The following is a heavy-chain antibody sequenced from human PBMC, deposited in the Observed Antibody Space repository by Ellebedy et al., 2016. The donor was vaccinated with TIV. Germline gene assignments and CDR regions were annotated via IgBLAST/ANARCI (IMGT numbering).Heavy chain of an antibody. CDR1: GYSFISYG. V-gene: IGHV1-3*01. Sequence: AASVKVSCKTSGYSFISYGIQWVRQAPGQRLEWMGWINAGHGNRRYSQKLQGRVNLTREASASTVFLEVTSLRPEDTAVYYCARDSNGMDVWGQGTTVTVSS. CDR3: ARDSNGMDV. CDR2: INAGHGNR. J-gene: IGHJ6*02.